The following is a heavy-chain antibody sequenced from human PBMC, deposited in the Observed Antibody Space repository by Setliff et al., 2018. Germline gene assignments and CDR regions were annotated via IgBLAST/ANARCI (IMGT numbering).Heavy chain of an antibody. Sequence: GASVKVSCKSSGYAFTDYYIHWIRQAPGQGPEWMGWINPHNGGTVYAVKFQGRVTMTRDTSSSTIYMEVNSLTSDDTAVYYCARDRGLEADVVSLINMGDFWGQGTLVTVSS. V-gene: IGHV1-2*02. CDR2: INPHNGGT. CDR1: GYAFTDYY. D-gene: IGHD5-12*01. J-gene: IGHJ4*02. CDR3: ARDRGLEADVVSLINMGDF.